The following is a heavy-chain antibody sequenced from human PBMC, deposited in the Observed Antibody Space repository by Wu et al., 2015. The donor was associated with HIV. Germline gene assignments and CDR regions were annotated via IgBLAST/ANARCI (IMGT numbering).Heavy chain of an antibody. J-gene: IGHJ6*03. V-gene: IGHV1-8*03. CDR1: GYTFTSYD. D-gene: IGHD6-13*01. CDR2: MNPNSGNT. Sequence: QVQLVQSGAEVKKPGASVKVSCKASGYTFTSYDINWVRQATGQGLEWMGWMNPNSGNTGYAQKFQGRVTITRNTSISTAYMELSSLRSEDTAVYYCARHYSSSPDSVAYYYYMDVWGKGTTVTVSS. CDR3: ARHYSSSPDSVAYYYYMDV.